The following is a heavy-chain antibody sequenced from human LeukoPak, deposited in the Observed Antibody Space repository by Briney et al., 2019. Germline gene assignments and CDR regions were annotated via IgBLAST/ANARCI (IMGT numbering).Heavy chain of an antibody. CDR1: RGSITDNY. J-gene: IGHJ4*02. Sequence: SETLSLTCTVSRGSITDNYWSWIRQPPGKGPEWIGYVYYSGGGTNYNPSLESRVTMSVDMSENHISLKLTSVTAADTAVYYCAREGGPYRPLDYSGQGTLVTVSS. V-gene: IGHV4-59*12. CDR2: VYYSGGGT. CDR3: AREGGPYRPLDY.